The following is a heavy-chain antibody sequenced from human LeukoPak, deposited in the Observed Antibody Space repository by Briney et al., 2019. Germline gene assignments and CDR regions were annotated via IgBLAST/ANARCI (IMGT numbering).Heavy chain of an antibody. CDR1: GFTFRSYV. D-gene: IGHD3-16*01. V-gene: IGHV3-23*01. Sequence: GGSLRLSCVASGFTFRSYVRSRVRQAPGKGLEWVSALSGSGDSTYYADSVKGRFTISRDNSKNTVYLQMNGLRAEDTAVYYCAKVTYDYVWGSYESWGQGTLVTVSS. CDR3: AKVTYDYVWGSYES. CDR2: LSGSGDST. J-gene: IGHJ4*02.